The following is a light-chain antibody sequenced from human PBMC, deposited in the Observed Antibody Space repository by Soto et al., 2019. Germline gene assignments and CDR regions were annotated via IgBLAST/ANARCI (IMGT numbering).Light chain of an antibody. V-gene: IGKV3-15*01. J-gene: IGKJ2*01. Sequence: ELVLTQSPATLSVSPGERATLSCRASQGVGSTLAWYQQEPGRAPRLLIYDASTRATGIPARFSGAGSGTEFTLTISSLQSEDFAVYYCQQYNNWPDTFGQGTKLEIK. CDR3: QQYNNWPDT. CDR2: DAS. CDR1: QGVGST.